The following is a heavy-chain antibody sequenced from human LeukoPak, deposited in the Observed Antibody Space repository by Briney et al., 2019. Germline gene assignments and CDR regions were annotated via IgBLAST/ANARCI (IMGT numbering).Heavy chain of an antibody. V-gene: IGHV4-59*08. CDR3: ARHAYYYDRSGSYEAFDI. D-gene: IGHD3-22*01. Sequence: PSETLSLTCTVSGGSISSYYWSWIRQPPGKGLEWIGAMYYSGSTNYKPSLKSRVTISVDTSKNQFSLKLSSVTAADTAVYYCARHAYYYDRSGSYEAFDIWGQGTMVTVSS. CDR2: MYYSGST. J-gene: IGHJ3*02. CDR1: GGSISSYY.